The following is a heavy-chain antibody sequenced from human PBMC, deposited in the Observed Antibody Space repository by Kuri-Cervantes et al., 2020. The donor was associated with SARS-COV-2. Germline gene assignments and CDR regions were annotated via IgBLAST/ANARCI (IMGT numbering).Heavy chain of an antibody. CDR2: INCFNGDT. J-gene: IGHJ5*02. Sequence: ASVKVSCKASGGTFSSYAISWVRQAPGQGLEWMGWINCFNGDTFYAQKLQGRVTLTTDTSTNTVFMELRSLTPGDTAVYYCARKFDYGDKWFDPWGQGTLVTVSS. V-gene: IGHV1-18*01. CDR1: GGTFSSYA. D-gene: IGHD4-17*01. CDR3: ARKFDYGDKWFDP.